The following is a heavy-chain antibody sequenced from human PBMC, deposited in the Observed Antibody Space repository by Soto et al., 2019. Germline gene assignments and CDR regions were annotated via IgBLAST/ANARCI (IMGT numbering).Heavy chain of an antibody. CDR2: ISYDGSNK. D-gene: IGHD3-10*01. Sequence: QVQLVESGGGVVQPGRSLRLSCAVSGFTFSSYGMHWVRQAPGKGLEWVAVISYDGSNKYYADSVKGRFTISRDNSKNTLYLQMNSLRTEDTAVYYCAKDRELSFGELENYWGQGTLVTVSS. CDR1: GFTFSSYG. CDR3: AKDRELSFGELENY. V-gene: IGHV3-30*18. J-gene: IGHJ4*02.